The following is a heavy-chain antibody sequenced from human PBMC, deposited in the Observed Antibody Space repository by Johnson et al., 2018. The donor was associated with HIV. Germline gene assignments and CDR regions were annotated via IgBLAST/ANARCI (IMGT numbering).Heavy chain of an antibody. CDR1: GFTFSDYY. CDR2: ISSIGTTI. D-gene: IGHD3-22*01. Sequence: QVQLVESGGGLVKPGGSLRLSCAASGFTFSDYYMSWIRQAPGKGLEWVSSISSIGTTIYYADSVRGRFAISRDNVKNSLYLQMNSLRAEDTAVYYCAKDLRSGYYYAGAFDIWGQGTMVTVSS. V-gene: IGHV3-11*04. J-gene: IGHJ3*02. CDR3: AKDLRSGYYYAGAFDI.